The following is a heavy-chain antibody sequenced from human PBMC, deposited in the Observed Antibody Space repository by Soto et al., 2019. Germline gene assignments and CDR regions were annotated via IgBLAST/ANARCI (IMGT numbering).Heavy chain of an antibody. J-gene: IGHJ5*02. CDR1: GGSLNNGNYY. V-gene: IGHV4-61*01. Sequence: QVHLQESGPGLLKPSETLTLTCTVSGGSLNNGNYYWSWLRQPPGKALEWIGHIYYSGSTSYNPSLKSRVITSIDMSKSQFSLRLTSVTAADTAVYFCARDPGVGLSARWFDPWGQGALITVAS. CDR3: ARDPGVGLSARWFDP. CDR2: IYYSGST. D-gene: IGHD2-8*01.